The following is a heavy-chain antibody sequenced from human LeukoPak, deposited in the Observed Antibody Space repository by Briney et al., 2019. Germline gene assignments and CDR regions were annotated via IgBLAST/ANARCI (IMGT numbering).Heavy chain of an antibody. CDR1: GGSISSSSYY. V-gene: IGHV4-39*01. J-gene: IGHJ5*02. Sequence: SETLSLTCTVSGGSISSSSYYWGWIRQPPGKGLEWIGSIYYSGSTYYNPSLKSRVTISVDTSKNQFSLKLSSVTAADTAVYYCATDYGDTGYWFDPWGQGTLVTASS. CDR3: ATDYGDTGYWFDP. D-gene: IGHD4-17*01. CDR2: IYYSGST.